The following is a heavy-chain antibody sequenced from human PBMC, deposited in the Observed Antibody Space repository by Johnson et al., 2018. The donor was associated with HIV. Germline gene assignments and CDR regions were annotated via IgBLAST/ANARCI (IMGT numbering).Heavy chain of an antibody. V-gene: IGHV3-64*04. Sequence: QVHLVESGGGLVQPGGSLRLSCVASGFTFSNYPMHCVRQAPGRGLERVSIVSNNGSSTYYVNAVKGRFTVSRDNSKNTLYLKMNSLTAEDTAEYYCARENYCYVWGSCRKGRGLYIWGQGTMVTVSS. CDR1: GFTFSNYP. CDR2: VSNNGSST. D-gene: IGHD3-16*02. CDR3: ARENYCYVWGSCRKGRGLYI. J-gene: IGHJ3*02.